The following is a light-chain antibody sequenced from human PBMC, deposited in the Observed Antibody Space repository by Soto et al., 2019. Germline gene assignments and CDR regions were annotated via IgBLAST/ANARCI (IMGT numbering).Light chain of an antibody. CDR2: ELS. V-gene: IGLV2-14*01. CDR1: SSDVGGYNH. CDR3: SSYTSSSTLLYV. J-gene: IGLJ1*01. Sequence: QSALTQPASVSGSPGQSITISCTGTSSDVGGYNHVSWYQQYPGKAPKDIIYELSNRPSGISNRFSGSKSGNTASLTISGLQAEDEADYYCSSYTSSSTLLYVFGTGTKLTVL.